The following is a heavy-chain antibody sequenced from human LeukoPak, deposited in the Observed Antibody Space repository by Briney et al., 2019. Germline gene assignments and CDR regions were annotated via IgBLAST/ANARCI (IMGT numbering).Heavy chain of an antibody. J-gene: IGHJ5*02. CDR2: ISAYNGNT. CDR1: GYTFTSHG. CDR3: ARDKTRYYDFWSGYYTPNWFDP. V-gene: IGHV1-18*01. D-gene: IGHD3-3*01. Sequence: ASVKVSCKASGYTFTSHGISWVRQAPGQGLEWMGWISAYNGNTNYAQKLQGRVTMTTDTSTSTAYMELRSLRSDDTAVYYCARDKTRYYDFWSGYYTPNWFDPWGQGTLVTVSS.